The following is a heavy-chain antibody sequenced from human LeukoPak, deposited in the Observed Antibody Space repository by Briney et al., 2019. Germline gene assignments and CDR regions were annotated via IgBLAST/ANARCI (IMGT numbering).Heavy chain of an antibody. V-gene: IGHV3-7*01. Sequence: GGSLRLSCAASEFTFSSYWMTWVRQAPGKGLEWVANIKEDGSEKYYEDSVKGRFTISRDNTKNSLYLQMNSLRAEDTAVYYCARRYCSTTNCYAFDSWGQGTLITVSS. CDR1: EFTFSSYW. CDR3: ARRYCSTTNCYAFDS. J-gene: IGHJ4*02. CDR2: IKEDGSEK. D-gene: IGHD2-2*01.